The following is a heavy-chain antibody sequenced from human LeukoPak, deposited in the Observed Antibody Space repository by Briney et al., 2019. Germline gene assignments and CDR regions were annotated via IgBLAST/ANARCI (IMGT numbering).Heavy chain of an antibody. CDR1: GFTFSNNW. CDR2: INSDGRTT. Sequence: PGGSLRLSCAASGFTFSNNWMHWVRQARGKGLVWVSRINSDGRTTTYADSVKVRFTISRDNAKNTLYLQMNSLRAEDTAVYYCAMIKEGWGQGTLVTVSS. D-gene: IGHD3-22*01. J-gene: IGHJ4*02. V-gene: IGHV3-74*01. CDR3: AMIKEG.